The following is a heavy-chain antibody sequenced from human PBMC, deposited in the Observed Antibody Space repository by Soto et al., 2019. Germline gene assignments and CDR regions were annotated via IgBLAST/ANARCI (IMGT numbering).Heavy chain of an antibody. CDR3: TIAMRLEPLAELGEYSDASY. CDR2: IRSKTDGGTT. V-gene: IGHV3-15*01. CDR1: GLTFSNVW. Sequence: GGSLRLSCTVSGLTFSNVWMSWVRQAPGKGLEWVGRIRSKTDGGTTDYAAAVKGRFTISREDSENTLYLQMNSLKTEDTAVYYCTIAMRLEPLAELGEYSDASYWGQGYLVTGSS. J-gene: IGHJ4*02. D-gene: IGHD3-10*01.